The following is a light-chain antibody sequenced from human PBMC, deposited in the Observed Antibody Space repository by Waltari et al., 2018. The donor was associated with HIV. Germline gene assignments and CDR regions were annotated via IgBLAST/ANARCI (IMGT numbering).Light chain of an antibody. V-gene: IGLV2-14*01. Sequence: QSALTQPASLFGSPGQSSTISCAGHSSDVGGYNYVSWYQQHPGKAPKLMIYDVSNRPSGVSNRFSGSKSGNTASLTISGLQAEDEADYYCSSYTSTYVFGTGTKVTVL. CDR1: SSDVGGYNY. CDR3: SSYTSTYV. CDR2: DVS. J-gene: IGLJ1*01.